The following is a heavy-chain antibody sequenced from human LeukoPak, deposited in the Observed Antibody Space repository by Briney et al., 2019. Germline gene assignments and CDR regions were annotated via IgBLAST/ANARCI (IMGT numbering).Heavy chain of an antibody. V-gene: IGHV3-23*01. CDR3: AKGNGAYYGSGSYYYTQYFDN. D-gene: IGHD3-10*01. CDR2: ISATGGST. J-gene: IGHJ4*02. Sequence: GGSLRLSCAASGFTFTNYAMTWVRQAPGKGLEWVSGISATGGSTYYADSVKGRFTISRDNSKNTLYLQMNGLRADDTAVYYCAKGNGAYYGSGSYYYTQYFDNWGQGTLVTVSS. CDR1: GFTFTNYA.